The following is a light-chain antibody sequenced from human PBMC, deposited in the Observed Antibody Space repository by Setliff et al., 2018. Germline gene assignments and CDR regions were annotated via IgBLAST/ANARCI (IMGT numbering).Light chain of an antibody. CDR1: SNDVGGYNY. J-gene: IGLJ1*01. V-gene: IGLV2-14*03. CDR2: AVT. CDR3: CSYVRGSAYV. Sequence: QSALTQPASVSGSLGQSITISCTGTSNDVGGYNYVSWYKQHPGEAPQLMIYAVTKRPSGVSNRLSGSKSGKAASLTISGLQAEDEADYYCCSYVRGSAYVFGTGTKVTVL.